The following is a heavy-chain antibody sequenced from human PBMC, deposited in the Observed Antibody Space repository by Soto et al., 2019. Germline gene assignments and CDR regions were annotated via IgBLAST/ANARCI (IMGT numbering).Heavy chain of an antibody. CDR2: IYYSGSI. V-gene: IGHV4-30-4*08. J-gene: IGHJ6*02. CDR3: AREDDGGDRDYYGLDV. Sequence: QVHLQQLGPGLVRPSQTLSLTCTVSGGSISSDIYHWTWIRQSPGKGLEWIGYIYYSGSIFYNPSFKSRVTISVDTSKNQFSLQLSSVTAADTAVYFCAREDDGGDRDYYGLDVWGQGTTVTVSS. CDR1: GGSISSDIYH. D-gene: IGHD2-21*02.